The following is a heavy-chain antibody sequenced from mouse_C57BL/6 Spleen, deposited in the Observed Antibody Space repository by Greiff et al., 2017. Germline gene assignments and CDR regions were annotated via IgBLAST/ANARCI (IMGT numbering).Heavy chain of an antibody. CDR1: GYTFTSYD. J-gene: IGHJ4*01. CDR2: IYPRDGST. CDR3: AKGGYGDAMDY. D-gene: IGHD2-2*01. V-gene: IGHV1-85*01. Sequence: QVQLKQSGPELVKPGASVKLSCKASGYTFTSYDINWVKQRPGQGLEWIGWIYPRDGSTKYNEKFKGKATLTVDTSSSTAYMELHSLTSEDSAVYFCAKGGYGDAMDYWGQGTSVTVSS.